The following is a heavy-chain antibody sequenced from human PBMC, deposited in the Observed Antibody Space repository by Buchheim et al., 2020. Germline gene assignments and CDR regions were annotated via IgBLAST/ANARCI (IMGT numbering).Heavy chain of an antibody. CDR1: GYIARNYC. J-gene: IGHJ4*02. V-gene: IGHV3-7*03. D-gene: IGHD2-21*02. Sequence: EVPLVESGGGLVRPGGSLRLSCAASGYIARNYCMTWVRQAPGKGLEWVANINQDGSEKNYVDSVKGRFTISRDNAKNSLYLQVNSLRVEDTAVYYCVGCGGDCYTPDHWGQGTL. CDR2: INQDGSEK. CDR3: VGCGGDCYTPDH.